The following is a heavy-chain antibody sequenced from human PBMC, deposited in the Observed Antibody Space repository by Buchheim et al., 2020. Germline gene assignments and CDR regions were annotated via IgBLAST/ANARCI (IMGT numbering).Heavy chain of an antibody. V-gene: IGHV3-30*04. Sequence: QVQLVESGGGVVQPGRSLRLSCAAPGFTFSSYAMHWVRQAPGKGLEWVAVISYDGSNKYYADSVKGRFTISRDNSKNTLYLQMNSLRAEDTAVYYCARSHLGYCSGGSCPDIDYWGQGTL. D-gene: IGHD2-15*01. CDR2: ISYDGSNK. J-gene: IGHJ4*02. CDR3: ARSHLGYCSGGSCPDIDY. CDR1: GFTFSSYA.